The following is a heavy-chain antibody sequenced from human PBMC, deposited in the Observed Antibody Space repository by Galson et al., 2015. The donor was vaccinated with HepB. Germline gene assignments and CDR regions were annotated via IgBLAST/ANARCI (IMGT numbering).Heavy chain of an antibody. V-gene: IGHV1-18*01. CDR3: ARGGPPHGGGGAFDI. D-gene: IGHD3-16*01. CDR1: GYTFTSYG. CDR2: ISAYNGNT. Sequence: SAKVSCKASGYTFTSYGISWVRQAPGLGLEWMGWISAYNGNTNYAQKLQGRVTMTTDTSTSTAYMELRSLRSDDTAVYYCARGGPPHGGGGAFDIWGQGTMVTVSS. J-gene: IGHJ3*02.